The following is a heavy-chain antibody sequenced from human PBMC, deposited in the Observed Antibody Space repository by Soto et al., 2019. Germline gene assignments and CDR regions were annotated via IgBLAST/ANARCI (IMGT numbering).Heavy chain of an antibody. CDR3: AAGPREYQLLFSNYYYYGMDV. Sequence: SVKVSCKASGFTFTSSAMQWVRQARGQRLEWIGWIVVGSGNTNYAQKFQERVTITRDMSTSTAYMELSSLRSEDTAVYYCAAGPREYQLLFSNYYYYGMDVWGKGTTVTVSS. CDR1: GFTFTSSA. J-gene: IGHJ6*04. V-gene: IGHV1-58*02. D-gene: IGHD2-2*01. CDR2: IVVGSGNT.